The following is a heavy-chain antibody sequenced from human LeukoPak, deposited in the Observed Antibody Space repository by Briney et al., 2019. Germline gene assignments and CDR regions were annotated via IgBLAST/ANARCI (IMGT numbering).Heavy chain of an antibody. Sequence: GGSLRLSCAASGFTFNGYTMIWVRQAPGKGLEWVSAISGSGGRTYYSDSVKGRFTISRDNSQNTLYLQMNSLRAEDTALYYCAKTVVNSGWNHFDFWGQGTLVTVSS. J-gene: IGHJ4*02. D-gene: IGHD3-22*01. V-gene: IGHV3-23*01. CDR2: ISGSGGRT. CDR3: AKTVVNSGWNHFDF. CDR1: GFTFNGYT.